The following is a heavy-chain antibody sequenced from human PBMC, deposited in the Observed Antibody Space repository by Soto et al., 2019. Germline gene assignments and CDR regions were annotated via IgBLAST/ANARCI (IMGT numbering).Heavy chain of an antibody. CDR3: AKVEGPSRSLLWFGELLAYFDY. CDR2: ISGSGGST. D-gene: IGHD3-10*01. J-gene: IGHJ4*02. CDR1: GFTFSSYA. V-gene: IGHV3-23*01. Sequence: PGGSLRLSCAASGFTFSSYAMSWVRQAPGKGLEWVSAISGSGGSTYYADSVKGRFTISRDNSKNTLYLQMNSLRAEDTAVYYCAKVEGPSRSLLWFGELLAYFDYWGQGTLVTVSS.